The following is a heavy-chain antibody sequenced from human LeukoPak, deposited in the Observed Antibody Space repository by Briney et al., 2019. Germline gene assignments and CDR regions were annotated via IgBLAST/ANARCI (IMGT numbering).Heavy chain of an antibody. D-gene: IGHD1-1*01. J-gene: IGHJ6*03. Sequence: GASVKVSCKASGYTFTSYGISWVRQAPGQGLEWMGWISAYNGNTSYAQKLQGRVTMTTDTSTSTAYVELRSLRSDDTAVYYCARVSADDYYYYYYYMDVWGKGTTVTVSS. CDR2: ISAYNGNT. CDR3: ARVSADDYYYYYYYMDV. V-gene: IGHV1-18*01. CDR1: GYTFTSYG.